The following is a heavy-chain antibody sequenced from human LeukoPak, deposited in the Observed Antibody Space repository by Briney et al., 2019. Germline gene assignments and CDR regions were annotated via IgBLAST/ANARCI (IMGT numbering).Heavy chain of an antibody. D-gene: IGHD6-19*01. Sequence: GGSLRLSCAASGFTFSSYGMHWVRQAPGKGLEWVAVISYDGSNKYYADSVKGRSTISRDNSKNTLYLQMNSLRAEDTAVYYCAKDLYSSGWFDYWGQGTLVTVSS. V-gene: IGHV3-30*18. CDR2: ISYDGSNK. CDR1: GFTFSSYG. J-gene: IGHJ4*02. CDR3: AKDLYSSGWFDY.